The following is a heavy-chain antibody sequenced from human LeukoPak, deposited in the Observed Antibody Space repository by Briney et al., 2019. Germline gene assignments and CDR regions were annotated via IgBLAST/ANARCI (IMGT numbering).Heavy chain of an antibody. D-gene: IGHD2/OR15-2a*01. J-gene: IGHJ3*02. V-gene: IGHV1-2*02. CDR3: ARVLRASVIGDAFDI. CDR2: INPNSGGT. CDR1: GYTFTAFY. Sequence: ASVKVSCKTSGYTFTAFYMHWVRQAPGQGLEWMGWINPNSGGTNYAQTFQGRVTMTRDTSISTAYMDLSSLRSDDTAVYYCARVLRASVIGDAFDIWGQGTMVTVSS.